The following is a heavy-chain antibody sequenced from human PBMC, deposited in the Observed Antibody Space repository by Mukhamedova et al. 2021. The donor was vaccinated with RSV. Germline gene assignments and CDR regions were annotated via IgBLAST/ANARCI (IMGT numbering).Heavy chain of an antibody. J-gene: IGHJ6*02. CDR2: ISAYNGNT. V-gene: IGHV1-18*01. D-gene: IGHD3-22*01. Sequence: SWVRQAPGQGLEWMGWISAYNGNTNYAQKLQGRVTMTTDPSTSTAYMELRSLRSDDTAVYYCARRGYYGGYYYGMDVWGQGTTVTV. CDR3: ARRGYYGGYYYGMDV.